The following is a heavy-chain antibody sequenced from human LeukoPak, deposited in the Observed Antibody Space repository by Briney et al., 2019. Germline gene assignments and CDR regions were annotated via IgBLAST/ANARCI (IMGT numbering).Heavy chain of an antibody. CDR2: FDPEDGET. J-gene: IGHJ4*02. V-gene: IGHV1-24*01. Sequence: VASVKVSCKVSGYTLTELSMHWVRQAPGKGLEWMGGFDPEDGETIYAQKFQGRVTMTEDTSTDTAYMELSSLRSEDTAVYYCATLAAAGFYFDYWGQGTLVTVSS. CDR3: ATLAAAGFYFDY. D-gene: IGHD6-13*01. CDR1: GYTLTELS.